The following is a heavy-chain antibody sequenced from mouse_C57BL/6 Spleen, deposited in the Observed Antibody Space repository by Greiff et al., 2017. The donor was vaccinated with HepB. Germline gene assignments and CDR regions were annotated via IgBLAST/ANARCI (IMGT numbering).Heavy chain of an antibody. CDR2: IYPRDGST. Sequence: QVQLQQSGPELVKPGASVKLSCKASGYTFTSYDINWVKQRPGQGLEWIGWIYPRDGSTKYNEKFKGKATLTVDTSSSTAYMELHSLTSEDSAVYFCARSYYDYDYYYAMDYWGQGTSVTVSS. V-gene: IGHV1-85*01. CDR3: ARSYYDYDYYYAMDY. D-gene: IGHD2-4*01. CDR1: GYTFTSYD. J-gene: IGHJ4*01.